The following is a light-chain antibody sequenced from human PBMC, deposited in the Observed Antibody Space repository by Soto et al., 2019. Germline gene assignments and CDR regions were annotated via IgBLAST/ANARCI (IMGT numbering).Light chain of an antibody. CDR2: AAS. Sequence: EIVLTQSPGTLSLSPGERATLSCRASQSISSTYLAWYQQKPGQAPRLLIYAASSRATGIPDRFNGSGSGTDFTLTISRLEPEDFAVYYCHQYGSSPFTFGPGTKVDIK. J-gene: IGKJ3*01. CDR3: HQYGSSPFT. V-gene: IGKV3-20*01. CDR1: QSISSTY.